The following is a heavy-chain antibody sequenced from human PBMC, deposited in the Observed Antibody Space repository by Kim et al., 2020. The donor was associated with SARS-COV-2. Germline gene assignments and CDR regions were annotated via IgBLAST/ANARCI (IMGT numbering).Heavy chain of an antibody. D-gene: IGHD6-19*01. V-gene: IGHV3-30*18. CDR3: AKEEGSGYSSGWTYYYGMDV. J-gene: IGHJ6*02. Sequence: GGSLRLSCAASGFTFSSYGMHWVRQAPGKGLEWVAVISYYGSNKYYADSVKGRFTISRDNSKNTLYLQMNSLRAEDTAVYYCAKEEGSGYSSGWTYYYGMDVWGQGTTVTVSS. CDR2: ISYYGSNK. CDR1: GFTFSSYG.